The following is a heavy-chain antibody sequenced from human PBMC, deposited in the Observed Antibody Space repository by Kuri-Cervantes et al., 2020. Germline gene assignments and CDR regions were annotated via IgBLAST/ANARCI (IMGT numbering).Heavy chain of an antibody. V-gene: IGHV3-11*01. CDR2: ISSSGSTI. CDR3: ARGPVYGSGSYYNL. D-gene: IGHD3-10*01. J-gene: IGHJ4*02. CDR1: GFTVSSNY. Sequence: GGSLRLSCAASGFTVSSNYMSWIRQAPGKGLEWVSYISSSGSTIYYADSVKGRFTISRDNAKNSLYLQMNSLRAEDTAVYYCARGPVYGSGSYYNLWGQGTLVTVSS.